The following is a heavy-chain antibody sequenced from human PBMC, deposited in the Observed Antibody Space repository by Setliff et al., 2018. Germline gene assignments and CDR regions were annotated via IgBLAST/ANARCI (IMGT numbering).Heavy chain of an antibody. D-gene: IGHD6-19*01. J-gene: IGHJ5*02. CDR1: GYTLTELS. CDR3: ATDKMAVAGTWFDP. Sequence: SVKVSCKVSGYTLTELSMHWVRQAPGKGLEWMGGFDPEDGETIYAQKFQGRVTMTEDTSTDTAYMELSSLRSEDTAVYYCATDKMAVAGTWFDPWGQGTLVTVSS. V-gene: IGHV1-24*01. CDR2: FDPEDGET.